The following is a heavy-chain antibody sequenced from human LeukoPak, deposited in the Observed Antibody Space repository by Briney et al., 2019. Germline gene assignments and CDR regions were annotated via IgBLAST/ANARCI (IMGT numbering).Heavy chain of an antibody. Sequence: GRSLRLSCAASGYTFSGYAMHWVRQAPGKGLEWVAVISYDGSNKYYADSVKGRFTISRDNSKNTLYLQMNSLRAEDTAVYYCARDGSGSYYVSYFDYWGQGTLVTVSS. V-gene: IGHV3-30-3*01. CDR3: ARDGSGSYYVSYFDY. CDR2: ISYDGSNK. CDR1: GYTFSGYA. D-gene: IGHD1-26*01. J-gene: IGHJ4*02.